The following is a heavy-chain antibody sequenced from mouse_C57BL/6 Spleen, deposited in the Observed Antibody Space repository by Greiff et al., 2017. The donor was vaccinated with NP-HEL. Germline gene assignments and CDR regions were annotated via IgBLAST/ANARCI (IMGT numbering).Heavy chain of an antibody. Sequence: VQLQQSGPELVKPGASVKMSCKASGYTFTDYNMHWVKQSHGKSLEWIGYINPNNGGTSYNQKFKGKATLTVNKSSSTAYMELRSLTSEDSAVYYCARSYYGSSPHYFDYWGQGTTLTVSS. CDR2: INPNNGGT. V-gene: IGHV1-22*01. CDR1: GYTFTDYN. D-gene: IGHD1-1*01. J-gene: IGHJ2*01. CDR3: ARSYYGSSPHYFDY.